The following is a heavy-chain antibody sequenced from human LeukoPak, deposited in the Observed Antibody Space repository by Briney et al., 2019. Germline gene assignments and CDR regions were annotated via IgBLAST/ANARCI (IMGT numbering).Heavy chain of an antibody. CDR2: IYYSGST. D-gene: IGHD3-3*01. V-gene: IGHV4-30-4*01. CDR1: GGSISSGDYY. Sequence: SETLSLTCTVSGGSISSGDYYWSWIRQPPGKGLEWIGYIYYSGSTYYNPSLKSRVTISVDTSKNQFSLKLSSVTAADTAGYYCARSDTIFGAFDIWGQGTMVTVSS. J-gene: IGHJ3*02. CDR3: ARSDTIFGAFDI.